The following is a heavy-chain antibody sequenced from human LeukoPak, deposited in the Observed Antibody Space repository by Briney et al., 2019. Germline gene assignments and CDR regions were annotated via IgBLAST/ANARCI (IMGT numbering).Heavy chain of an antibody. D-gene: IGHD1-26*01. J-gene: IGHJ4*02. CDR1: GFTFDDYA. V-gene: IGHV3-9*03. Sequence: GGSLRLSCAASGFTFDDYAMHWVRQAPGKGLEWVSSINWNSANIDYADSVKGRFTISRDNAKNSLYLQMNSVRAEDMALYYCAKGSGYSLTAPYYFDYWGQGTLVTVSS. CDR2: INWNSANI. CDR3: AKGSGYSLTAPYYFDY.